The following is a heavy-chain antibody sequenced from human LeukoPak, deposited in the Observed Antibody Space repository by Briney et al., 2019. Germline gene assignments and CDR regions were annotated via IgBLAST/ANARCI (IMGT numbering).Heavy chain of an antibody. D-gene: IGHD6-13*01. CDR3: ARVIRAAPGKGYFDY. Sequence: PGGSLRLSCATSGFILSTYALSWVRQAPGKGLEWASSISGSGGSTYHADSVKGRFTISRDSSKNTLYLQMNSLRAEDTAIYYCARVIRAAPGKGYFDYWGQGILVTVSS. V-gene: IGHV3-23*01. CDR1: GFILSTYA. CDR2: ISGSGGST. J-gene: IGHJ4*02.